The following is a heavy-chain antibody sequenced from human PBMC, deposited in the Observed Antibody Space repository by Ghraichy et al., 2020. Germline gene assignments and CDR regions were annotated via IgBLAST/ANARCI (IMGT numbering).Heavy chain of an antibody. CDR2: INAGNGDT. V-gene: IGHV1-3*01. Sequence: ASVKVSCKASGFSFTSYVMHWVRQAPGQRLEWMGWINAGNGDTKYSRKFQGRVTITKDTSASTAYMELSSLRSEDTAIYFCARNRERDILSGYDCFNLWGQGTTVTVSS. J-gene: IGHJ3*01. D-gene: IGHD3-9*01. CDR3: ARNRERDILSGYDCFNL. CDR1: GFSFTSYV.